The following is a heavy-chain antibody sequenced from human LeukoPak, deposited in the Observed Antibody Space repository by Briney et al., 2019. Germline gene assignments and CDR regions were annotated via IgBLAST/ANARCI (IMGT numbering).Heavy chain of an antibody. V-gene: IGHV4-59*01. CDR1: GGSISSYY. D-gene: IGHD2-8*01. Sequence: PSETLSLTCTVSGGSISSYYWSWIRQPPGQGLEWIGYIYYSGSTNYNPSLKSRVTISVDTSKNQFSLKLSSVTAADTAVYYCARGSTYCTNGVCYTVFDYWGQGTLVTVSS. J-gene: IGHJ4*02. CDR3: ARGSTYCTNGVCYTVFDY. CDR2: IYYSGST.